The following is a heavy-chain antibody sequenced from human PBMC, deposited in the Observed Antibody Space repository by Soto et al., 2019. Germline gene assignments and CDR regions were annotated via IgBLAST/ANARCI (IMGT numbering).Heavy chain of an antibody. V-gene: IGHV4-34*01. J-gene: IGHJ3*02. Sequence: SETLSLTCAVYGGSFSGYYWGWIRQPPGKGLEWIGEINHSGSTNYNPSLKSRVTISVDTSKNQFSLKLSSVTAADTAVYYCARSPAADDAFDIWGQGTMVTVSS. CDR2: INHSGST. D-gene: IGHD6-13*01. CDR3: ARSPAADDAFDI. CDR1: GGSFSGYY.